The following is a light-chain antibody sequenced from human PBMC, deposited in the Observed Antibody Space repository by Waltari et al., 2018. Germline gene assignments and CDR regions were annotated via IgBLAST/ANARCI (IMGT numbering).Light chain of an antibody. Sequence: QSVLTQPPSVSGAPGQRVTIPCTGTSSNIGAGSDVHWYQSLPRTAPKLLIYDNYNRPSGVADRFSASKSGTSASLAITGLQAEDEADYYCQSYDSLSDSYVFGTGTKVTVL. CDR1: SSNIGAGSD. V-gene: IGLV1-40*01. J-gene: IGLJ1*01. CDR2: DNY. CDR3: QSYDSLSDSYV.